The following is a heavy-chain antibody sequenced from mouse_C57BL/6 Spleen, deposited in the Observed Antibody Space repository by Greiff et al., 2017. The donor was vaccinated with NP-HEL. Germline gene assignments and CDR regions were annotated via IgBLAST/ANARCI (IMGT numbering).Heavy chain of an antibody. CDR2: IHPNSGST. CDR1: GYTFTSYW. CDR3: ARHYYSNGFDV. V-gene: IGHV1-64*01. Sequence: QVQLQQPGAELVKPGASVKLSCKASGYTFTSYWLHWVKQRPGQGLEWIGMIHPNSGSTNYNEKFKSKATLTVDKSSSTAYMQLSSLTSEDSAVYYCARHYYSNGFDVWGTGTTVTVSS. J-gene: IGHJ1*03. D-gene: IGHD2-5*01.